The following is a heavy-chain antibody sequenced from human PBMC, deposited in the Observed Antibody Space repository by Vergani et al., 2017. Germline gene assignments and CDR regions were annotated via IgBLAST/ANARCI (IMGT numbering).Heavy chain of an antibody. CDR2: IIPIFGTA. CDR1: GGTFSSYA. Sequence: QVQLVQSGAEVKKPGSSVKVSCKASGGTFSSYAISWVRQAPGQGLEWMGGIIPIFGTANYVEKFQGRVTITADESTSTAYMELSSLRSEDTAVYYCAGGGGVVPRITIFGVVIDAFDIWGQGTMVTVAS. J-gene: IGHJ3*02. CDR3: AGGGGVVPRITIFGVVIDAFDI. V-gene: IGHV1-69*01. D-gene: IGHD3-3*01.